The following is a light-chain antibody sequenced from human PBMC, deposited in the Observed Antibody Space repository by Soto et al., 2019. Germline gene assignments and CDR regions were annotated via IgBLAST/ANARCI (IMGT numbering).Light chain of an antibody. CDR1: SSDVGGYNY. J-gene: IGLJ1*01. CDR3: TSYTSSNTPV. V-gene: IGLV2-14*01. CDR2: EVS. Sequence: QSALTQPASVSGSPGQSITISCTGTSSDVGGYNYVSWYQQHPGKAPKLMIYEVSNRPSGVSNRVSGSKSGNTASLTISGLQAEDEADYYCTSYTSSNTPVFGTGTKLTVL.